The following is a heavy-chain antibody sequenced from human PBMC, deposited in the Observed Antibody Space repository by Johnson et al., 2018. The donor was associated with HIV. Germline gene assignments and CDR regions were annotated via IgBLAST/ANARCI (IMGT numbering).Heavy chain of an antibody. Sequence: VQLVESGGGLVQPGGSLRLSCEASGFTFSTYAMSWVRQAPGKGLEWVSAISGSGGNTYYADSVKGQFTISRDNSKNTLYLQMNSLRAEDTAVYYCARPLGPPLWHDAFDIWGQGTMVTVSS. CDR1: GFTFSTYA. CDR2: ISGSGGNT. D-gene: IGHD3-16*01. J-gene: IGHJ3*02. V-gene: IGHV3-23*04. CDR3: ARPLGPPLWHDAFDI.